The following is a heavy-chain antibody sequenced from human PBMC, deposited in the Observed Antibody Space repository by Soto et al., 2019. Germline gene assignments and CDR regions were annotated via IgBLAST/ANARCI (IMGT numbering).Heavy chain of an antibody. CDR2: ISAYNGNT. CDR3: ARDEHSSKDYRLFDY. D-gene: IGHD6-13*01. V-gene: IGHV1-18*01. Sequence: SVKVSCMASGYTFTSYGISWVRQAPGQGLEWMGWISAYNGNTNYAQKLQGRVTMTTDTSTSTAYMELRSLRSDDTAVYYCARDEHSSKDYRLFDYWGKGTLVTVAS. CDR1: GYTFTSYG. J-gene: IGHJ4*02.